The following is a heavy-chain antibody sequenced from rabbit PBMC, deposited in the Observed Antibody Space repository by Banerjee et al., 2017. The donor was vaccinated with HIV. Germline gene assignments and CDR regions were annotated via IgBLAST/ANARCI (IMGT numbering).Heavy chain of an antibody. J-gene: IGHJ4*01. CDR1: GFSFSSSYW. Sequence: EESGGDLVKPGASLTLTCTASGFSFSSSYWMCWVRQAPGKRPEWIACIYNGDGSTYYASWVNGRFSISRSTSLNTVTLQMTSLTAADTATYFCARDQRYYTYGYAGYAYTFNLWGPGTLVTVS. CDR3: ARDQRYYTYGYAGYAYTFNL. V-gene: IGHV1S47*01. CDR2: IYNGDGST. D-gene: IGHD6-1*01.